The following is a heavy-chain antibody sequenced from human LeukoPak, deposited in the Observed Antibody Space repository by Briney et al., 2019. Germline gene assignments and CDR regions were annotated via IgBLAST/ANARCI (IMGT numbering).Heavy chain of an antibody. Sequence: ASVKVSCKASGGTFSSYAISWVRQAPGQGLEWMGRIIPILGIANYAQEFQGRVTITADKSTSTAYMELSSLRSEDTAVYYCARDDLAVAAGYYYGMDVWGQGTTVTVSS. D-gene: IGHD6-19*01. CDR2: IIPILGIA. CDR3: ARDDLAVAAGYYYGMDV. V-gene: IGHV1-69*04. CDR1: GGTFSSYA. J-gene: IGHJ6*02.